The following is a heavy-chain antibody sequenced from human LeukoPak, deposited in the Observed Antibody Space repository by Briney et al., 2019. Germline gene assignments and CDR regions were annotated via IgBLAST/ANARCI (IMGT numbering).Heavy chain of an antibody. CDR2: IYPGDSDT. J-gene: IGHJ4*02. CDR1: GYSFTSYW. V-gene: IGHV5-51*01. CDR3: AISSSTQLIDY. Sequence: GESLKISCKGSGYSFTSYWIGWVSQMPGKGLEWMGIIYPGDSDTRYSPSFQGQVTISADKSIGTAYLQWSSLKASDTAMYYCAISSSTQLIDYWGQGTLVTVSS. D-gene: IGHD6-6*01.